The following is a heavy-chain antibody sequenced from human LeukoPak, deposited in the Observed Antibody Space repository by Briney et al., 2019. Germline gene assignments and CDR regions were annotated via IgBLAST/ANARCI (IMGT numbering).Heavy chain of an antibody. Sequence: SETLSLTCAAYCGSFSGYYWSWIRQPPGKGLEWIGEINHSGSTNYNPSLKSRVTISVDTSKNQFSLKLSSVTAADTAVYYCARGAARPGYFQHWGQGTLVTVSS. CDR1: CGSFSGYY. V-gene: IGHV4-34*01. J-gene: IGHJ1*01. D-gene: IGHD6-6*01. CDR3: ARGAARPGYFQH. CDR2: INHSGST.